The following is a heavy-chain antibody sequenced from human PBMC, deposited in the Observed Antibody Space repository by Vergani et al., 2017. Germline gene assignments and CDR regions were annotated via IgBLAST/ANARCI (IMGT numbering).Heavy chain of an antibody. Sequence: QLVESGGGLVQPGRSLRLSCAASGFTFDDYAMTWVRQAPGEGLEWVSGISGSGGFTYYADSVKGRFTISRDNSKNTMFLQMNNLRAEDTAVYYCAKDNVPGYYDSSGYCDYWGQGTLVTVSS. CDR1: GFTFDDYA. CDR2: ISGSGGFT. J-gene: IGHJ4*02. V-gene: IGHV3-23*04. CDR3: AKDNVPGYYDSSGYCDY. D-gene: IGHD3-22*01.